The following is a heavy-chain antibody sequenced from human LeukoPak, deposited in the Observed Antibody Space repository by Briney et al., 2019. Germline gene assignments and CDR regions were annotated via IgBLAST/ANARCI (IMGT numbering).Heavy chain of an antibody. CDR2: IQFDGSNK. V-gene: IGHV3-30*02. CDR3: AKENDFCSGPEG. J-gene: IGHJ4*02. Sequence: RAGGSLRLSCVTSGFIFSNYGMHWVRQAPGKGLEWLTFIQFDGSNKLYADSVKGRFTVSRDTSKNTVYLQMTSLRVEDTAVYYCAKENDFCSGPEGWGQGTLVTVSS. D-gene: IGHD3-3*01. CDR1: GFIFSNYG.